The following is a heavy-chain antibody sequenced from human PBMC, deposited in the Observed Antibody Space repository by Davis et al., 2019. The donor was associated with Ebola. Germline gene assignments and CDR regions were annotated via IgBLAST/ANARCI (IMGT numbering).Heavy chain of an antibody. D-gene: IGHD4-17*01. Sequence: SETLSLTCAVYGGSFSGYYWSWIRQPPGKGLEWIGEINHSGSTNYNPSLKSRVTISVDTSKNQFSLKLSSVTAADTAVYYCARDGDYGSMDVWGQGTTVTVSS. CDR1: GGSFSGYY. CDR3: ARDGDYGSMDV. V-gene: IGHV4-34*01. J-gene: IGHJ6*02. CDR2: INHSGST.